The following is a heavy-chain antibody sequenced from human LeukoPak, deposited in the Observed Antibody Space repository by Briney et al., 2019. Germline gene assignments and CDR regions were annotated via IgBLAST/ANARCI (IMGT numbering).Heavy chain of an antibody. CDR3: AREGGSYYMDV. V-gene: IGHV3-21*01. D-gene: IGHD3-16*01. J-gene: IGHJ6*03. CDR2: ISSSSSYI. CDR1: GFTFSSYS. Sequence: GGSLRLSCAASGFTFSSYSMNWVRQAPGKGLEWVSSISSSSSYIYYADSVKGRFTISRDNAKNSLYLQMNSLRVEDTAVYYCAREGGSYYMDVWGKGTTVTVSS.